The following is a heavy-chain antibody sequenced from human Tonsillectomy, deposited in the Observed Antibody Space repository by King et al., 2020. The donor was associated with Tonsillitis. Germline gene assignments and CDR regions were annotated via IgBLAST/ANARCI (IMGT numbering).Heavy chain of an antibody. J-gene: IGHJ5*02. CDR1: GGSFSGYY. V-gene: IGHV4-34*01. Sequence: VQLQQWGAGLLKPSETLSLTCAVYGGSFSGYYWSWIRQPPGTVLEWIGEINHSGSTNYNPSLKSRVTISVDTSKNQFSLKLSSVTAADTAVYYCATTTEVAATFWFDPWGQGTLVTVSS. D-gene: IGHD2-15*01. CDR2: INHSGST. CDR3: ATTTEVAATFWFDP.